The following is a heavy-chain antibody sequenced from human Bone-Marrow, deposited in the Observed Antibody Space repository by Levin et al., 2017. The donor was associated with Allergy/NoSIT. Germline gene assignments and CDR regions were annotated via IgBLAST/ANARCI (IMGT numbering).Heavy chain of an antibody. CDR1: GGSISSYY. V-gene: IGHV4-59*01. CDR2: IYYSGST. Sequence: SETLSLTCTVSGGSISSYYWSWIRQPPGKGLEWIGYIYYSGSTNYNPSLKSRVTISVDTSKNQFSLKLSSVTAADTAVYYCARAGGSGSYYHYYYYMDVWGKGTTVTVSS. J-gene: IGHJ6*03. CDR3: ARAGGSGSYYHYYYYMDV. D-gene: IGHD3-10*01.